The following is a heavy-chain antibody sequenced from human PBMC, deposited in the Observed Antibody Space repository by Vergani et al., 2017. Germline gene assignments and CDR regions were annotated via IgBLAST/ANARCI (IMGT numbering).Heavy chain of an antibody. CDR3: AGIQLQAFDI. CDR1: GFTFSSYA. D-gene: IGHD5-18*01. CDR2: ISYDGSNK. V-gene: IGHV3-30-3*01. J-gene: IGHJ3*02. Sequence: QVQLVESGGGVVQPGGSLRLSCAASGFTFSSYAMHWVRQAPGKGLEWVAVISYDGSNKYYADSVKGRFTISRDNSKNTLYLQMNSLRAEDTAVYYCAGIQLQAFDIWGQGTMVTVSS.